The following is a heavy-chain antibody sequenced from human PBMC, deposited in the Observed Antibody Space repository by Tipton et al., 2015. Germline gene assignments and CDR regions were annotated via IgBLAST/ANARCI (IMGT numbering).Heavy chain of an antibody. CDR1: GFTLSNYG. Sequence: SLRLSCAASGFTLSNYGMSWVRQAPGKGLEWVSAIGGSDFTTYYADSVKGRFTISRDNSKNTLYLQMNSLRAEDTAVYYCANRWYTTTWYYFDYWGQGTLVTVSS. CDR3: ANRWYTTTWYYFDY. CDR2: IGGSDFTT. D-gene: IGHD6-13*01. J-gene: IGHJ4*02. V-gene: IGHV3-23*01.